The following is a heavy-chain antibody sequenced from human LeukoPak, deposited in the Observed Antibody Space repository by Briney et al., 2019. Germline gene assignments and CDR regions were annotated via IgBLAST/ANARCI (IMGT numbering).Heavy chain of an antibody. V-gene: IGHV4-4*09. CDR1: GGSNSSYY. CDR3: ARPHSSGWYGAFDT. J-gene: IGHJ3*02. D-gene: IGHD6-19*01. CDR2: IYTSGST. Sequence: PSETLSLTCTVSGGSNSSYYWSWIRQPPGKGLEWIGYIYTSGSTKYNPSLKSRATISVDTSKNQFSLNLSSVTAADTAVYYCARPHSSGWYGAFDTWGQGTMVTVSS.